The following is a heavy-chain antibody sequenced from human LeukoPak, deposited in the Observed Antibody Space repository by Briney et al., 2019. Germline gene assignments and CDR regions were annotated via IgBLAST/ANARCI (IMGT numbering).Heavy chain of an antibody. CDR3: ARIYSSTSFFGLDYYYMDV. CDR1: GSSISSYY. Sequence: SETLSLTCTVSGSSISSYYWSWIRQPAGKGLEWIGRIYTSGSTNYNPSLKSRVTMSVDTSKNQFSLKLGSVTAADTAVYYCARIYSSTSFFGLDYYYMDVWGKGTTVTVSS. V-gene: IGHV4-4*07. J-gene: IGHJ6*03. CDR2: IYTSGST. D-gene: IGHD2-2*01.